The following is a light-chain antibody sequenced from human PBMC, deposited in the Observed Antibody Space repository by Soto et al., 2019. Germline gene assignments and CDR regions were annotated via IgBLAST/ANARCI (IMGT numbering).Light chain of an antibody. J-gene: IGKJ5*01. V-gene: IGKV1-39*01. CDR1: QTVSSY. CDR3: QQSFTIPS. Sequence: DIQMTQSPSSLSASVGDRFDVTCRASQTVSSYLNWYQQKPGTVPKLLIYATSNLQSGVPSRFSGRGFGTDFTLTISSLQPEDFATYYCQQSFTIPSFGQGTRLEIK. CDR2: ATS.